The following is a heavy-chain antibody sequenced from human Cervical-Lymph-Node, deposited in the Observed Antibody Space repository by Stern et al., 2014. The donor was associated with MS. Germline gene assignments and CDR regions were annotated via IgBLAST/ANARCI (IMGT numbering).Heavy chain of an antibody. Sequence: EVQLVESGGRVVRPGESLRLSCIASGFAFAAYGMNWVRQAPGQGLEWVSIINWSGRSTGIGYADSVKGRFIISRDNANNSLYLQMNSLRVEDTALYYCVRKGRSIVNAFDIWGQGTPIIVSS. CDR1: GFAFAAYG. CDR3: VRKGRSIVNAFDI. CDR2: INWSGRST. D-gene: IGHD2-15*01. J-gene: IGHJ3*02. V-gene: IGHV3-20*04.